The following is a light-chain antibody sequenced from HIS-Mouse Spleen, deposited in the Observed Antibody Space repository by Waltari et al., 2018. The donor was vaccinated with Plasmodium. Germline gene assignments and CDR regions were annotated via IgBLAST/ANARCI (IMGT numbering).Light chain of an antibody. J-gene: IGLJ2*01. Sequence: QSALTQPAYVPGSPGQSFTISCTGTSSHVGSYNLVSWYQQHSGKAPKRMIYEGSNRSSGVSNRFSGSKSGNTASLTITGLQAEDEADYYCCSYAGSRMVFGGGTKLTVL. CDR1: SSHVGSYNL. V-gene: IGLV2-23*01. CDR3: CSYAGSRMV. CDR2: EGS.